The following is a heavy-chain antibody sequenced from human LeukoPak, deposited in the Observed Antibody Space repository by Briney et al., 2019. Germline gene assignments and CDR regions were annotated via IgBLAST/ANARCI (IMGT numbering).Heavy chain of an antibody. CDR3: ARGTKAVAGTPFDY. V-gene: IGHV4-34*01. CDR1: GGSFSGYY. J-gene: IGHJ4*02. D-gene: IGHD6-19*01. CDR2: INHSGST. Sequence: SYTLSLTCAVYGGSFSGYYWSWLRQPPGKGLEWIGEINHSGSTNYNPSLKSRVTISVDTSKNQFSLKLSSVTAADTAVYYCARGTKAVAGTPFDYWGQGTLVTVSS.